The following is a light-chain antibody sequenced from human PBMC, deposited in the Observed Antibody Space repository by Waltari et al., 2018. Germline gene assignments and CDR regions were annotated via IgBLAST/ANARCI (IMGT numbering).Light chain of an antibody. CDR3: NSYTSTSTLDV. CDR2: DVS. V-gene: IGLV2-14*03. Sequence: QSALTQPASVSGSPGQSITISCTGTSSDVGGYNYVSWYQQHPGKAPKLMIYDVSNRPSGVSNRFSGSKSGNTASLIISGLQAEDEADYYCNSYTSTSTLDVFGTGTKVTVL. CDR1: SSDVGGYNY. J-gene: IGLJ1*01.